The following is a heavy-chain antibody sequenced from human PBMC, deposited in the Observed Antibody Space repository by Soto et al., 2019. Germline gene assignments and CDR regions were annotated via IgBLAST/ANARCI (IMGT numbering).Heavy chain of an antibody. CDR2: ISAYNGNT. CDR1: GYTFTSYG. CDR3: ASSPRGSGSYGWFDP. Sequence: QVQLVQSGAEVKKPGASVKVSCKASGYTFTSYGISWVRQAPGQGLEWMGWISAYNGNTNYAQKLQGRVTMTTYTSTSTAYMELRSLRSDDTAVYYCASSPRGSGSYGWFDPWGQGTLVTVSS. D-gene: IGHD3-10*01. V-gene: IGHV1-18*01. J-gene: IGHJ5*02.